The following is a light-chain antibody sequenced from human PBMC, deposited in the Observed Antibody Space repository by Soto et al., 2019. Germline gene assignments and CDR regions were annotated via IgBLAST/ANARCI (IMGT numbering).Light chain of an antibody. Sequence: QSALTQPASVSGSPGQSITISCTGTSSDVGNYNLVSWYQQHPGKAPKLMLYEGSKRPSGVSNRFSGSKSGNTASLTISGLQAEDEADYYCCSYAGSTTFRVLFGGGTKLTVL. CDR1: SSDVGNYNL. V-gene: IGLV2-23*03. CDR3: CSYAGSTTFRVL. CDR2: EGS. J-gene: IGLJ2*01.